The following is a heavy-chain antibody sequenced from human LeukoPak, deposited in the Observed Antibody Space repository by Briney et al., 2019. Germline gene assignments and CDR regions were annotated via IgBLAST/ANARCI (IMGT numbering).Heavy chain of an antibody. CDR2: IYHSGST. Sequence: SETLSLTCIVSGDSIISDTYYWGWIRQPPGKGLEWIGSIYHSGSTYYNPSLKSRVTISLDTSKNQFSLKVTSVTAADTAVYYCARDNGDYVGGNWFDPWGRGTLVTVSS. CDR1: GDSIISDTYY. D-gene: IGHD4-17*01. CDR3: ARDNGDYVGGNWFDP. J-gene: IGHJ5*02. V-gene: IGHV4-38-2*02.